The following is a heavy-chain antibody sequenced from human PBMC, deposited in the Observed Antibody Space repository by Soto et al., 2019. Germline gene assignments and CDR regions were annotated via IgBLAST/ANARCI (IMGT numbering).Heavy chain of an antibody. D-gene: IGHD3-10*01. CDR3: ATEPYYYGSGSYYPSPYYYFYGMDV. Sequence: GESLKISCNGSGYSFTIYWISWVRQMPGKGLEWMGRIDPSDSYTNYSPSFQGHVTISADKSISTAYLQWSSLKASDTAMYYCATEPYYYGSGSYYPSPYYYFYGMDVWGQGTTVTVSS. V-gene: IGHV5-10-1*01. J-gene: IGHJ6*02. CDR2: IDPSDSYT. CDR1: GYSFTIYW.